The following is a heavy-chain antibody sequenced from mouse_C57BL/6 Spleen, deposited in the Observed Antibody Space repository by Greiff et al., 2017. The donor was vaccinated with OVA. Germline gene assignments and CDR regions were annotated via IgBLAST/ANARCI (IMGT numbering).Heavy chain of an antibody. V-gene: IGHV1-62-2*01. CDR1: GYTFTEYP. J-gene: IGHJ2*01. CDR2: FYPGSGSI. Sequence: VQLVESGAELVKPGASVKLSCKASGYTFTEYPIHWVKQRSGQGLEWIGWFYPGSGSIKYNEKFKDKATLTAGKSSSTVYRELSRLTSEDSAVYFCARHEDETGYYFDYWGQGTTLTVSS. CDR3: ARHEDETGYYFDY.